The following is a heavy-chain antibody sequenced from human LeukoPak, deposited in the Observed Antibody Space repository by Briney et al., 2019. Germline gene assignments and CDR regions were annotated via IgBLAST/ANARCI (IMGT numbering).Heavy chain of an antibody. Sequence: GGSLRLSCAASEFTFSSSSMNWVRQAPGKGLEWVSSISSSSSYIYYADSVKGRFTISRDNAKNSLYLQMNSLRAEDTAVYYCARDLTLSGSGRVDYWGQGTLVTVSS. CDR1: EFTFSSSS. CDR3: ARDLTLSGSGRVDY. J-gene: IGHJ4*02. V-gene: IGHV3-21*01. CDR2: ISSSSSYI. D-gene: IGHD3-10*01.